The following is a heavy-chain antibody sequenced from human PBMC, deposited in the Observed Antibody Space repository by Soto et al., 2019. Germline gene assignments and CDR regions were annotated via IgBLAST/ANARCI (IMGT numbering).Heavy chain of an antibody. V-gene: IGHV4-4*02. Sequence: SETLSLTCAVSGGSINSRYWWSWARQSPGKGLEWIGEIYHSGSTNYNPSLKSRVTISVDKSKNQFSLNLSSVTAADTAVYYCARDQNGSGNYYTRYFDYWGQGTLVTVS. CDR1: GGSINSRYW. J-gene: IGHJ4*02. D-gene: IGHD3-10*01. CDR3: ARDQNGSGNYYTRYFDY. CDR2: IYHSGST.